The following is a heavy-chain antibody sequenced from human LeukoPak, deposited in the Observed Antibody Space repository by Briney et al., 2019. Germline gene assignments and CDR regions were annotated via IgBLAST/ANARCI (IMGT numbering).Heavy chain of an antibody. D-gene: IGHD5-24*01. CDR1: GGTFSSYA. Sequence: SVKVSCTASGGTFSSYAISWVRQAPGQGLEWMGRTIPIFGTANYAQKFQGRVTITTDESTSTAYMELSSLRSEDTAVYYCARGVRDGYMGAFDIWGQGTMVTVSS. J-gene: IGHJ3*02. V-gene: IGHV1-69*05. CDR3: ARGVRDGYMGAFDI. CDR2: TIPIFGTA.